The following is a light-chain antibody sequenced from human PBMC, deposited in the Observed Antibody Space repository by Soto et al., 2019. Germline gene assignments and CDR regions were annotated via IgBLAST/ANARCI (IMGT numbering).Light chain of an antibody. V-gene: IGKV3-20*01. CDR3: QQYDSSSWT. Sequence: EIVLTQSPGTLSLSPAERATLSCRASQSVSSSYLAWYQQKPGQAPRLLIYGASSRATCIPDRFSGSGSGTDFTLTISRLEPEDFAVYYCQQYDSSSWTFGQGTKVEIK. J-gene: IGKJ1*01. CDR1: QSVSSSY. CDR2: GAS.